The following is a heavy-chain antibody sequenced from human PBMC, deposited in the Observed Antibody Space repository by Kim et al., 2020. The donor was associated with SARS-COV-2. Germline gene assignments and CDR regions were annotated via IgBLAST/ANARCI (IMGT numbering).Heavy chain of an antibody. J-gene: IGHJ4*02. V-gene: IGHV3-11*04. CDR3: ARVHSKLDGRESPFDY. Sequence: SVKGRFTNSGDNAKNSLYLQMNSLRAEDTAVYYCARVHSKLDGRESPFDYWGQGTLVTVSS. D-gene: IGHD4-4*01.